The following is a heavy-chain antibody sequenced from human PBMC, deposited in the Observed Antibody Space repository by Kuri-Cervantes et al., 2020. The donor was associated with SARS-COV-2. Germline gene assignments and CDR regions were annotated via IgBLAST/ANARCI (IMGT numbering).Heavy chain of an antibody. V-gene: IGHV3-33*01. Sequence: LSLTCAASGFTFSSYGMHWVRQAPGKGLEWVAAIWYDGSNKYYADSVKGRFTISRDNSKNTLYLQMNSLRAEDTAVYYCARDGIVGAGRAYYYYMDVWGKGTTVTVSS. CDR2: IWYDGSNK. J-gene: IGHJ6*03. CDR3: ARDGIVGAGRAYYYYMDV. D-gene: IGHD1-26*01. CDR1: GFTFSSYG.